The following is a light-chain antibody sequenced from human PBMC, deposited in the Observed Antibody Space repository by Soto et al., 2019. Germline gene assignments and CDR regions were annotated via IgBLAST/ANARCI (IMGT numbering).Light chain of an antibody. CDR2: AAS. CDR1: KYIGRY. Sequence: DIQMTQSPSSLSASVGDRVTITCWAGKYIGRYLNWYQQKPGKAPKLLIYAASSLHSGVPSRFSGSGSGTDFTLTISSLQPEDFATYSCQQTYRTPLTFGGGTKVDIK. J-gene: IGKJ4*01. CDR3: QQTYRTPLT. V-gene: IGKV1-39*01.